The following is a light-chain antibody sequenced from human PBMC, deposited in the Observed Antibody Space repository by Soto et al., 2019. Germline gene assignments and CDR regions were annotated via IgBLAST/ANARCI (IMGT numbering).Light chain of an antibody. Sequence: IVLTHSPVTLSLSPGERATLSCRASQPITSRYLAWYQHQPGQAPRLLIYRTFARAPGIPDRFSGGGSGTDFTLTISRLEREDFAVYYCQQYDTSPPTFGQGTRLEIK. CDR1: QPITSRY. CDR2: RTF. V-gene: IGKV3-20*01. CDR3: QQYDTSPPT. J-gene: IGKJ5*01.